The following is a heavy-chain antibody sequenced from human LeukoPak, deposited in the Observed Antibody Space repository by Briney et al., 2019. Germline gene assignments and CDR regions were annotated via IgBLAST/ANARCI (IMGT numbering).Heavy chain of an antibody. J-gene: IGHJ4*02. CDR2: IYTSGST. D-gene: IGHD6-6*01. CDR3: ARSGIAARMLDY. V-gene: IGHV4-61*02. Sequence: TLSLTCTVSGGSISSGSYYWSWIRQPAGKGLEWIGRIYTSGSTNYNPSLKSRVTISVDTSKNQFSLKLSSVTAADTAVYYCARSGIAARMLDYWGQGTLVTVSS. CDR1: GGSISSGSYY.